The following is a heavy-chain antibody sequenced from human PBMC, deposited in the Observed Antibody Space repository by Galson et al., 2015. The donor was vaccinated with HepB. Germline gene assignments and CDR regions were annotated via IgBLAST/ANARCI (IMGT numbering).Heavy chain of an antibody. V-gene: IGHV5-10-1*01. Sequence: QSGAEVKKPGESLRISCKGSGYSFTSYWISWVRQMPGKGLEWMGRIDPSDSYTNYSPSFQGHVTISADKSISTAYLQWSSLKASDTAMYYCARSVMVRGVMFVVLRGMDVWGQGTTVTVSS. CDR3: ARSVMVRGVMFVVLRGMDV. J-gene: IGHJ6*02. CDR1: GYSFTSYW. CDR2: IDPSDSYT. D-gene: IGHD3-10*01.